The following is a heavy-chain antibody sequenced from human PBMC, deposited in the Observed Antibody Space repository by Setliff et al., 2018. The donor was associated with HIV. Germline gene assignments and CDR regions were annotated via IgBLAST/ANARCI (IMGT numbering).Heavy chain of an antibody. D-gene: IGHD2-21*01. CDR1: GGSLGGYY. Sequence: SETLSLTCAVHGGSLGGYYWTWIRQPPGKGLEWIGEINESGSTNYSPSLKSRITISLDTSNNQFSLNLTSLTAADTAAYYCARGPSCADDWCYLYYYYYYGLDVWGQGTTVTVSS. CDR3: ARGPSCADDWCYLYYYYYYGLDV. J-gene: IGHJ6*02. CDR2: INESGST. V-gene: IGHV4-34*01.